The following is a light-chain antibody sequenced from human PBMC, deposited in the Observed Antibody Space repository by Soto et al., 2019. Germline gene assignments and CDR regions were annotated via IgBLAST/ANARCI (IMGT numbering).Light chain of an antibody. Sequence: DIVMTQSPDSLAVSLGERATINCKSSQSVLYSSNNKNYLAWYQQKPGQPPKLLIYWASTRESGVPDRFSGSGSRTDFALTISSLQAEDVAVYYCQQYYCTPPTFGQGTKLEIK. CDR3: QQYYCTPPT. CDR1: QSVLYSSNNKNY. J-gene: IGKJ2*01. CDR2: WAS. V-gene: IGKV4-1*01.